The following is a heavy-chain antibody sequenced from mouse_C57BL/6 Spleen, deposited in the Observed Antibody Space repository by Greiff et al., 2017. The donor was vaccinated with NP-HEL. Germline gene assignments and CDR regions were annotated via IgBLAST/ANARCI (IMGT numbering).Heavy chain of an antibody. J-gene: IGHJ4*01. CDR1: GYAFSSSW. CDR2: IYPGDGDT. D-gene: IGHD2-3*01. V-gene: IGHV1-82*01. Sequence: QVQLKESGPELVKPGASVKISCKASGYAFSSSWMNWVKQRPGTGLEWIGRIYPGDGDTNYNGKFKGKATLTADKSSSTAYMQLSSLTSEDSAVYFCARERDGYYDAMDYWGQGTSVTVSS. CDR3: ARERDGYYDAMDY.